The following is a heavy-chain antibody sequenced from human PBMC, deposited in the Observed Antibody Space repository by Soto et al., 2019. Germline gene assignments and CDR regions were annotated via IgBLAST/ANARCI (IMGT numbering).Heavy chain of an antibody. J-gene: IGHJ4*02. CDR1: GFTFDDYA. Sequence: EVQLVESGGGLVKPGRSLRLSCAASGFTFDDYAMHWVRQGPGKGLEWVSSISWNSGNLGYADSVKGRFTIDRENAKNYLYLQMNSLRGEDTALYYCAKGASTTVFAFNDYWGQGTLVTVSS. V-gene: IGHV3-9*01. CDR2: ISWNSGNL. CDR3: AKGASTTVFAFNDY. D-gene: IGHD4-17*01.